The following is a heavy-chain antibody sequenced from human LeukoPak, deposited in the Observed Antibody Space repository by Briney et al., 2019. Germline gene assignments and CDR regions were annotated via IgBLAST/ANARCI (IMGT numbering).Heavy chain of an antibody. CDR2: IYTSGST. CDR3: TKNAGRGRPSDL. Sequence: SQTLSLTCTVSGGSISSGSYYWSWIRQPAGKGLEWIGRIYTSGSTNYNPSLKSRVTISLDMSRNQVSLKLLSVTAADTAVYYCTKNAGRGRPSDLWGQGTLVTVSS. D-gene: IGHD2-15*01. V-gene: IGHV4-61*02. J-gene: IGHJ5*02. CDR1: GGSISSGSYY.